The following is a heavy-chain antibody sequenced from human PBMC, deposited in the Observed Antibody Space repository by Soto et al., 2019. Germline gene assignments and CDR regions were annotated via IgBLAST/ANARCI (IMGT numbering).Heavy chain of an antibody. D-gene: IGHD2-2*01. CDR2: IWYDGSNK. Sequence: QVQLVESGGGVVQPGRSLRLSCAASGFTFSTYGMHWVRQAPGKGLEWVAVIWYDGSNKYYADSVKGRFTISRDNSKSTLDLRMNSLRDEDTAVYYGAREDTIVVPAAMESGFYYGMDVWGQGTTVTVSS. J-gene: IGHJ6*02. V-gene: IGHV3-33*01. CDR3: AREDTIVVPAAMESGFYYGMDV. CDR1: GFTFSTYG.